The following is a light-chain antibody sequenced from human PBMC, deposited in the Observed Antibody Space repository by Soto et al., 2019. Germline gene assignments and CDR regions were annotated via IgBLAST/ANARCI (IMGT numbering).Light chain of an antibody. V-gene: IGLV2-8*01. Sequence: QSALTQPPSASGSPGQSVTISCTGTSSDVGAYNYVSWYQQRPGKAPKLLIYEVTKRPSGVPDRFSGSKSGNTASLTVSGLQAEDEADYYCNSYAGSNNLVFGGGTQLTVL. CDR2: EVT. CDR1: SSDVGAYNY. J-gene: IGLJ2*01. CDR3: NSYAGSNNLV.